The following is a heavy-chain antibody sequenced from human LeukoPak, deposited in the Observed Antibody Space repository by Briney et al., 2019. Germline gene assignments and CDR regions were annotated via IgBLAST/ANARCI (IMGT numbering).Heavy chain of an antibody. CDR1: GFSISGYW. CDR2: MNSGGTTI. CDR3: TREVQVRASASLGL. D-gene: IGHD3-16*01. J-gene: IGHJ4*01. Sequence: GGSLRLSCAASGFSISGYWMHWVRQAAGEGLVWVSRMNSGGTTINYADSVKGRFTISRDNVDNTLHLQMNSLRVEDTAVYYCTREVQVRASASLGLWGQGTLVTVSS. V-gene: IGHV3-74*01.